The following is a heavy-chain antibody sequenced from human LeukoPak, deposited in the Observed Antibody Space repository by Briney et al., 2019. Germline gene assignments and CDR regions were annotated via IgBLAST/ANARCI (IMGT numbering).Heavy chain of an antibody. V-gene: IGHV1-2*02. CDR3: ARGGDYYDSSGYYDDAFDI. J-gene: IGHJ3*02. CDR2: INPKSGGT. D-gene: IGHD3-22*01. CDR1: GYTFTDYF. Sequence: ASVKVSCKASGYTFTDYFMNWVRQAPGQGLEWMGWINPKSGGTVYAQKFQGRVAMTRDTSISTAYMELSRLRSGDTAVYYCARGGDYYDSSGYYDDAFDIWGQGTMVTVSS.